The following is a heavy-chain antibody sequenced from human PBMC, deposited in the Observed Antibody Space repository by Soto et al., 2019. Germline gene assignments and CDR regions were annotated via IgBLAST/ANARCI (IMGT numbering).Heavy chain of an antibody. D-gene: IGHD3-10*01. CDR1: GFTFSSYG. CDR2: IKYDGSNK. Sequence: QVQLVESGGGVVQPGRSLRLSCAASGFTFSSYGMHWVRQAPGKGLEWVAVIKYDGSNKYYADSVKGRFTISRDNSKNALYLQMNSLRAEDTAVCYCAKDYGSGSYFDYWGQGTLVTGSS. J-gene: IGHJ4*02. CDR3: AKDYGSGSYFDY. V-gene: IGHV3-30*18.